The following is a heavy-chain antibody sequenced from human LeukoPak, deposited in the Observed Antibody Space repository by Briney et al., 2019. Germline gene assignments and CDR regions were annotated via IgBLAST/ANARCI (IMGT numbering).Heavy chain of an antibody. CDR1: GGSISSGDYY. D-gene: IGHD4-11*01. Sequence: PSETLSLTCTVSGGSISSGDYYWSWIRQPPGKGLEWIGYIYYSGSTYYNPSLKSRVTISVDTSKNQFSLKLSSVTAADTAVYYCARGGGDYSNYAYDYWGQGTLVTVSS. CDR3: ARGGGDYSNYAYDY. CDR2: IYYSGST. J-gene: IGHJ4*02. V-gene: IGHV4-30-4*08.